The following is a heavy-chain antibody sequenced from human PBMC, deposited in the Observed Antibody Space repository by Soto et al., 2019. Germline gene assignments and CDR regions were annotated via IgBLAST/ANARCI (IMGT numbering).Heavy chain of an antibody. J-gene: IGHJ5*02. CDR2: MNPNSGNT. Sequence: ASVKVCCKDSGYTLTSYDIKWVRQANRQGLEWMGWMNPNSGNTGYAQKFQGRVTMTRNTSISTAYMELSSLRSEDTAVYYCARGSSAVVVPAALNWFDPWGQGTLVTVSS. CDR3: ARGSSAVVVPAALNWFDP. CDR1: GYTLTSYD. D-gene: IGHD2-2*01. V-gene: IGHV1-8*01.